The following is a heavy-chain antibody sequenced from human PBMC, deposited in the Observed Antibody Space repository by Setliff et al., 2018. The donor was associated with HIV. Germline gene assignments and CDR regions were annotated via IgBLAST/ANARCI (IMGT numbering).Heavy chain of an antibody. J-gene: IGHJ4*02. V-gene: IGHV3-7*01. Sequence: PGGSLRLSCAASGFTFSSYWMSWVRQAPGKGLEWVANIKQDGSEKYYVDSVKGRFTISSDNAKNSLYLQMNSLRAEDTAVYYCMYGGRTATTHWGQGTLVTVSS. CDR1: GFTFSSYW. CDR3: MYGGRTATTH. CDR2: IKQDGSEK. D-gene: IGHD4-17*01.